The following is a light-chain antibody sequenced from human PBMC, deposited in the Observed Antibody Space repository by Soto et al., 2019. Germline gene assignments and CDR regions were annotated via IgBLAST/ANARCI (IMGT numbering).Light chain of an antibody. CDR2: AAS. Sequence: DIQMTQSPSSLSASVGDRVTITCRASQSIHNYLNWYQQRPGKAPKLLIYAASSLQSGVPSRFSGSGSGTDFTLTISSLQPEDFATYYCQQTYITPTFGQGTKVEI. CDR1: QSIHNY. J-gene: IGKJ1*01. CDR3: QQTYITPT. V-gene: IGKV1-39*01.